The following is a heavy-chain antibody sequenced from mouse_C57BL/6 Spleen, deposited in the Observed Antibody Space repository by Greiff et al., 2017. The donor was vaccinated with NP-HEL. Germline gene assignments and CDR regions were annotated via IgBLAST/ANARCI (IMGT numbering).Heavy chain of an antibody. J-gene: IGHJ2*01. CDR3: AGSGDDDVGGYFDD. Sequence: QVQLQQSGAELMKPGASVKLSCKATGYTFTGYWIEWVKQRPGHGLEWIGEILPGSGSTNYNEKFKGKATFTADPSSNTAYMQLSSLTTEDSAIYCGAGSGDDDVGGYFDDWGQGTTLTVSS. V-gene: IGHV1-9*01. CDR1: GYTFTGYW. D-gene: IGHD2-4*01. CDR2: ILPGSGST.